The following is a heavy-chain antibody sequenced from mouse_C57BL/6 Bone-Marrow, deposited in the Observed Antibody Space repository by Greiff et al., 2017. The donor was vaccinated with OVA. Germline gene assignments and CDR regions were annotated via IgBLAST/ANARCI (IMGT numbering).Heavy chain of an antibody. D-gene: IGHD1-1*01. V-gene: IGHV1-55*01. Sequence: VQLQQPGAELVKPGASVKMSCKASGYTFTSYWITWVKQRPGQGLEWIGDIYPGSGSTNYNEKFKSKATLTVDTSSSTAYMQLGSLTSEDSAVYYCASPYYGSSYLDYWGQGTTLTVSS. CDR3: ASPYYGSSYLDY. CDR1: GYTFTSYW. CDR2: IYPGSGST. J-gene: IGHJ2*01.